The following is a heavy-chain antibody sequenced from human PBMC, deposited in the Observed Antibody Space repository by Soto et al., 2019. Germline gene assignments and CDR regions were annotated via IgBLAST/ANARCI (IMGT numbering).Heavy chain of an antibody. D-gene: IGHD3-3*01. CDR1: GYTFTSYD. CDR2: MNPNSGNT. J-gene: IGHJ4*02. CDR3: ARAYYDFWSGYYIPFDY. V-gene: IGHV1-8*01. Sequence: QVQLVQSGAEVKKPGASVKVSCKASGYTFTSYDINWVRQATGQGLEWMGWMNPNSGNTGYAQKFQGGVTRTRNTSISTAYMELSSLRSEDTAVYYCARAYYDFWSGYYIPFDYWGQGTLVTVSS.